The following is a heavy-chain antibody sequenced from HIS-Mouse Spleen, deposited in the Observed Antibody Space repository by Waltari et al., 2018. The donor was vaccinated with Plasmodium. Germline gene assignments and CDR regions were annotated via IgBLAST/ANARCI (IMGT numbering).Heavy chain of an antibody. CDR2: IKQDGSEK. V-gene: IGHV3-7*01. J-gene: IGHJ2*01. D-gene: IGHD6-13*01. Sequence: EVQLVESGGGLVQPGGSLRLSCAHVGCTLSGYWMSWVRQAPGKGLEWVANIKQDGSEKYYVDSVKGRFTISRDNAKNSLYLQMNSLRAEDTAVYYCASSWYWYFDLWGRGTLVTVSS. CDR1: GCTLSGYW. CDR3: ASSWYWYFDL.